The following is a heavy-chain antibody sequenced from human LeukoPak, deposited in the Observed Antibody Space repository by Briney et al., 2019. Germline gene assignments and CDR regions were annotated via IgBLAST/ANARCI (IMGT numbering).Heavy chain of an antibody. V-gene: IGHV4-59*01. CDR3: ASFSTSGSRNPHDY. D-gene: IGHD1-26*01. Sequence: SETPSLTCTVSGGSISSYYWSWLRQPPGEGLEWIGYIYYSGSTNYNPSLKSRVTISVDTSKNQFSLRLSSVTAADTAVYYCASFSTSGSRNPHDYWGQGTLVTVSS. J-gene: IGHJ4*02. CDR1: GGSISSYY. CDR2: IYYSGST.